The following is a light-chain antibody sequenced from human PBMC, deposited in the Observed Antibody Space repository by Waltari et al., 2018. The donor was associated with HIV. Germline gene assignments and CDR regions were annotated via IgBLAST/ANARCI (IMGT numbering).Light chain of an antibody. CDR1: SGHSNNI. V-gene: IGLV4-60*03. J-gene: IGLJ2*01. CDR2: LDGSGTY. Sequence: QPAVTQSSSSSASLGSSVTLTCTLTSGHSNNIIAWHPQQPGKAPRFLMKLDGSGTYNKGGGVPDRFSGSSSVAARYLTISKLQSEDEADYYCETWDKNSRVFGGGTKLTVL. CDR3: ETWDKNSRV.